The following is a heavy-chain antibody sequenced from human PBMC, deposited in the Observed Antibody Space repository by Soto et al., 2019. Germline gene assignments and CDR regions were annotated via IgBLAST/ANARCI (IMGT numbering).Heavy chain of an antibody. V-gene: IGHV3-64*01. CDR3: ARRGYGLYFDY. CDR2: ISGNGDST. D-gene: IGHD3-10*01. Sequence: EVQLVESGGGLVQPGGSLRLSCAASGFTFSSYALHWVRQAPGKGLEYVSVISGNGDSTYYANSVKGRFTISRDTSKNTLYLQMGSLRAEEMAVYYCARRGYGLYFDYWGQGTLVTVSS. J-gene: IGHJ4*02. CDR1: GFTFSSYA.